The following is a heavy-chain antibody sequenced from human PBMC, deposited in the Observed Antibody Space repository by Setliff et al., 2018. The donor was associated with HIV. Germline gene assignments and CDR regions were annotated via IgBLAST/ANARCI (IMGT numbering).Heavy chain of an antibody. V-gene: IGHV3-15*01. D-gene: IGHD2-21*01. Sequence: GGSLRLFCVASGFTFNNAWMNWVRQAPGKGLEWLGRIKKSSDGGKTDDASPVKGRFTISRDDSKNTLYLQMNSLKIEDTAVYFCATDNGPSYSMDIWGQGTTVTVSS. CDR1: GFTFNNAW. CDR2: IKKSSDGGKT. J-gene: IGHJ6*02. CDR3: ATDNGPSYSMDI.